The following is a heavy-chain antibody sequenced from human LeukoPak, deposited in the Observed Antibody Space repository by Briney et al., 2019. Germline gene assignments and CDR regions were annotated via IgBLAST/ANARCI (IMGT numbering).Heavy chain of an antibody. V-gene: IGHV4-59*08. CDR1: GASITSYY. CDR2: IYYSGGT. D-gene: IGHD3-22*01. Sequence: SETLSLTCTVSGASITSYYWSWIRQPPGKGLEWIGYIYYSGGTYYNPSLKSRVTISVDTSKNQFSLKLSSVTAADTAVYYCARVWYYYDTSGDPDLGAFDIWGQGTMVTVSS. CDR3: ARVWYYYDTSGDPDLGAFDI. J-gene: IGHJ3*02.